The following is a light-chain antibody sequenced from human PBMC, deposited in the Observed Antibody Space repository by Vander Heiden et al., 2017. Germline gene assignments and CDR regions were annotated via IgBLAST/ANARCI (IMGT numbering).Light chain of an antibody. J-gene: IGLJ2*01. CDR3: QAWVSSSEVI. CDR1: ELGDNY. V-gene: IGLV3-1*01. CDR2: QDN. Sequence: SYEVTPPLSVSVSPGQTATITCSGNELGDNYVCWYQQRPGQAPVLVIYQDNKRPSGIPERFSGSNSGNTATLTIGGAQAMDEADYYCQAWVSSSEVIFGGGTKLTVL.